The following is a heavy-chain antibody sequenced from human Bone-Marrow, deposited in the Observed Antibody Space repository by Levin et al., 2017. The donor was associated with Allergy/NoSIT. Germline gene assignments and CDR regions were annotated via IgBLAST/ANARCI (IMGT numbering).Heavy chain of an antibody. Sequence: SQTLSLTCAISGDTVSSNSAAWNWIRLSPSRGLEWLGRTYYRSKWYHDYEVSVEGRITISTDTSKNQFSLHLKSVTHEDTAVYFCARDRVTIAATGFDYWGQGTLVTVSS. D-gene: IGHD2-15*01. CDR2: TYYRSKWYH. CDR1: GDTVSSNSAA. J-gene: IGHJ4*02. CDR3: ARDRVTIAATGFDY. V-gene: IGHV6-1*01.